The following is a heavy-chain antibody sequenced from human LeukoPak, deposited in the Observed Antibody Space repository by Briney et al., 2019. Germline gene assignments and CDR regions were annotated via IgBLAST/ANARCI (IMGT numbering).Heavy chain of an antibody. CDR1: GGSISSDH. V-gene: IGHV4-59*01. CDR3: ARDLYKGSGNWFDP. D-gene: IGHD3-3*01. J-gene: IGHJ5*02. Sequence: PSETLSLTCSVSGGSISSDHWSWIRQPPGKGLAWIAFISYSGSPDYNPYLKSRVTISVDTSKNQFSLKLSSVTAADTAVYYCARDLYKGSGNWFDPWGQGTLVTVSS. CDR2: ISYSGSP.